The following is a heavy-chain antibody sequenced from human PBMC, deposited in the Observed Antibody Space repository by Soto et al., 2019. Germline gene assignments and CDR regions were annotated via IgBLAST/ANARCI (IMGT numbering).Heavy chain of an antibody. CDR1: GGSISSGDYY. CDR2: IYYSGST. CDR3: ARERQLGDYYYYYGMDV. V-gene: IGHV4-30-4*01. Sequence: QVQLQESGPGLVKPSQTLSLTCTVSGGSISSGDYYWSWIRQPPGKGLEWIGYIYYSGSTYYNPSLKSRVTISVDTSKNQFSLKLSSVTAADTAVYYCARERQLGDYYYYYGMDVWGQGTTVTVSS. J-gene: IGHJ6*02. D-gene: IGHD6-6*01.